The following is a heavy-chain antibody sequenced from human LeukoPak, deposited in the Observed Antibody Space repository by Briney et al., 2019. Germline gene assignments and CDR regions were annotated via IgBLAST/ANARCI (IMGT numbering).Heavy chain of an antibody. J-gene: IGHJ4*02. CDR2: ISGGGVST. CDR1: GFTFSSYA. D-gene: IGHD5-12*01. CDR3: AKGGGYGSSIDY. V-gene: IGHV3-23*01. Sequence: GGSLRLSCAASGFTFSSYAVSWVRQAPGKGLEWVSGISGGGVSTYYADSVKGRFTISRDNSNNTLYLQMNSLRAEDTAVYYCAKGGGYGSSIDYWGQGTLVTVSS.